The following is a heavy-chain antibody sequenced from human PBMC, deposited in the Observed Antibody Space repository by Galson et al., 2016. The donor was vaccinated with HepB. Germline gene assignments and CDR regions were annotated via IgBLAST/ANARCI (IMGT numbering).Heavy chain of an antibody. CDR2: TNAGDGDT. CDR1: GYTLSSYT. J-gene: IGHJ4*02. Sequence: SVKVSCKASGYTLSSYTMHWVRQAPGQGLEWMGWTNAGDGDTRYSQRFQGRIAIIRDTSANTAYIELTSLTPEDTAVFYCAKEWAKDTGRKDYWGQGTPVTVS. D-gene: IGHD3-3*01. CDR3: AKEWAKDTGRKDY. V-gene: IGHV1-3*01.